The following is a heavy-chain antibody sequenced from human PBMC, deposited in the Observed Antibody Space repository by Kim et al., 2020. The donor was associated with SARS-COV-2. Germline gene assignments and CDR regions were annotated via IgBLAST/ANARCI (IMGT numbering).Heavy chain of an antibody. J-gene: IGHJ3*02. CDR2: ISWNSGSI. Sequence: GGSLRLSCAAPGFTFGDYAMHWVRQAPGKGLEWVSGISWNSGSIGYADSVKGRFTISRDNAKNSLYLQMNSLRAEDTALYYCAKGGEQQLAEAFDIWGQGTMVTVSS. CDR1: GFTFGDYA. CDR3: AKGGEQQLAEAFDI. D-gene: IGHD6-13*01. V-gene: IGHV3-9*01.